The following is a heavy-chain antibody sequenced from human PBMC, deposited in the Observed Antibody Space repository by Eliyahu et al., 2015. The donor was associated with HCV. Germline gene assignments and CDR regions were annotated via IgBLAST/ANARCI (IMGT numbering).Heavy chain of an antibody. CDR2: VKSKSDGGAT. Sequence: GLEWVGRVKSKSDGGATDYPAPVRGRFTVSRDDSTNTVYLQMNSLRTEDTAVYFCVAHRGIINLVDYWGQGALVTVSS. V-gene: IGHV3-15*01. CDR3: VAHRGIINLVDY. D-gene: IGHD3-10*01. J-gene: IGHJ4*02.